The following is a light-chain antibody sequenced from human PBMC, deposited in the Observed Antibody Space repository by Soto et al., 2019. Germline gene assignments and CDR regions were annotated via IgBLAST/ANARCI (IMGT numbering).Light chain of an antibody. CDR1: QRVNTC. J-gene: IGKJ1*01. CDR3: QQYQIDWT. V-gene: IGKV1-5*01. Sequence: DMQMNQSPSTLSASVGDRVSITCRASQRVNTCLAWYQQKPGKAPTLLIYDASSLQSGVPSRFSGSGSGTEFTLTISSLQPDDFATYYCQQYQIDWTFGQGTKVDIK. CDR2: DAS.